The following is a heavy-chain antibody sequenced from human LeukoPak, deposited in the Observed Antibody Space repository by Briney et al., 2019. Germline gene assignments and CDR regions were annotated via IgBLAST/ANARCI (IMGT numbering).Heavy chain of an antibody. CDR3: STDPRLLIY. CDR1: GFTFSSSW. V-gene: IGHV3-7*03. J-gene: IGHJ4*01. CDR2: INQDEI. Sequence: GGSLRLSCVASGFTFSSSWMSWVRQGPGKGLEWVASINQDEIHYVDAVRGRFTTSRDNAKNSLYLQMNSLRPDDTALYYCSTDPRLLIYWGHGTLVTVSS. D-gene: IGHD2-8*01.